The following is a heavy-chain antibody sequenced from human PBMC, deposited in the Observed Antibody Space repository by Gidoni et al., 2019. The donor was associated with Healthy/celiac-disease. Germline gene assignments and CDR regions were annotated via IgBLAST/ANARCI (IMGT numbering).Heavy chain of an antibody. Sequence: EVQLVQSGAEVKKPGESLRISCKGSGYSFTSYWISWVRQMPGKGLEWMGRIDPSDSYTNYSPSFQGHVTISADKSISTAYLQWSSLKASDTAMYYCARHRGTIFGVVPSNWFDPWGQGTLVTVSS. V-gene: IGHV5-10-1*03. CDR1: GYSFTSYW. J-gene: IGHJ5*02. D-gene: IGHD3-3*01. CDR2: IDPSDSYT. CDR3: ARHRGTIFGVVPSNWFDP.